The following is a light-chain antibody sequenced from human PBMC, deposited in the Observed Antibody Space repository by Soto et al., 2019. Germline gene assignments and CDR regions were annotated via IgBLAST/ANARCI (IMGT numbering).Light chain of an antibody. V-gene: IGKV3-20*01. Sequence: IVLTQSPGTLSLSPGERATLSCGASQSVISTYLAWYQQQPGQAPRLLLYGASNRATGIPDRFSGSGSGTDFTLTITRLEPEDFAVYFCQQFGSSPTTFGQGTKLDIK. J-gene: IGKJ2*01. CDR3: QQFGSSPTT. CDR1: QSVISTY. CDR2: GAS.